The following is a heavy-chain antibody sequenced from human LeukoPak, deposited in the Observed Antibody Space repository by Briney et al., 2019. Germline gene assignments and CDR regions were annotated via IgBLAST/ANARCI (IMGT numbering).Heavy chain of an antibody. V-gene: IGHV3-23*01. Sequence: GGSLRLSCAASKFALSSYAVSWVRQAPGKGLEWVSAISGGGGNTYYADSVKGRFTISRDNSKNTLYLQMNSLRAKDTAVYYCGKNRYSGSLSPFDIWGQGTMVTVSS. D-gene: IGHD1-26*01. CDR3: GKNRYSGSLSPFDI. CDR2: ISGGGGNT. CDR1: KFALSSYA. J-gene: IGHJ3*02.